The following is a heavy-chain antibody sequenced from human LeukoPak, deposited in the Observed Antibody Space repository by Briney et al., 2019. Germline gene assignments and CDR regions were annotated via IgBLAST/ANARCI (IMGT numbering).Heavy chain of an antibody. J-gene: IGHJ4*02. CDR1: GFTFSGYW. V-gene: IGHV3-7*01. D-gene: IGHD6-13*01. CDR3: AREGEIAAAGPYYFDY. Sequence: GGSLRLPCAASGFTFSGYWMSWVRQAPGKGLEWVANIKQDGSEKYYVDSVKGRFTISRDNAKNSLYLQMNSLRAEDTAVYYCAREGEIAAAGPYYFDYWGQGTLVTVSS. CDR2: IKQDGSEK.